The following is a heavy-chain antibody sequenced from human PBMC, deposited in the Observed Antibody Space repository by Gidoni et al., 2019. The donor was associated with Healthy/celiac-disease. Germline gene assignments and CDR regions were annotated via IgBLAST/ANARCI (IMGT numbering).Heavy chain of an antibody. CDR2: IYYSGST. CDR1: GGYIRSYY. Sequence: QVQLQASGPGLVKPSETLSLTSTVSGGYIRSYYWSSIRQHPGKGLDLIGYIYYSGSTNYNPSLKNRVTISVDTSKNQFSLKLSSVTAADTAVYYCARQHRRDQLLYLMTTEAFDPWGQGTLVTVSS. D-gene: IGHD2-2*02. V-gene: IGHV4-59*01. CDR3: ARQHRRDQLLYLMTTEAFDP. J-gene: IGHJ5*02.